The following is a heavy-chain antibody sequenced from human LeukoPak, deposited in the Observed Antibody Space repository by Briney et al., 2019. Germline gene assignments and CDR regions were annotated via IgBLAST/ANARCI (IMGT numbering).Heavy chain of an antibody. J-gene: IGHJ4*02. D-gene: IGHD6-13*01. CDR3: AKAILTYSSSWFFDY. Sequence: PGGSLRLSCAASGFTFSSYSMNWVRQAPGKGLEWVSSISSSSSYIYYADSVKGRFTISRDNAKNSLYLQMNSLRAEDTAVYYCAKAILTYSSSWFFDYWGQGTLVTVSS. V-gene: IGHV3-21*01. CDR1: GFTFSSYS. CDR2: ISSSSSYI.